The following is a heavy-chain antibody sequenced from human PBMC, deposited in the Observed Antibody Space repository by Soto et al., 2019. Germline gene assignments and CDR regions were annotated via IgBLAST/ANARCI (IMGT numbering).Heavy chain of an antibody. D-gene: IGHD3-3*01. V-gene: IGHV1-3*01. Sequence: ASVKVSCKASGYTFTSYAMHWVRQAPGQRLEWMGWINAGNGNTKYSQKFQSRVTITRDTSASTAYMALSSLRSEDTAVYYCARGISSYYDFWSGSQPLDYWGQGTLVTVSS. CDR1: GYTFTSYA. CDR2: INAGNGNT. J-gene: IGHJ4*02. CDR3: ARGISSYYDFWSGSQPLDY.